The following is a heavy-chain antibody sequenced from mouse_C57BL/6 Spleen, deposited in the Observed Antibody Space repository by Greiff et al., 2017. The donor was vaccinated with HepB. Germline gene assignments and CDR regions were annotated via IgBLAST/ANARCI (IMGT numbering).Heavy chain of an antibody. D-gene: IGHD1-1*01. J-gene: IGHJ4*01. V-gene: IGHV1-72*01. Sequence: VKPGASVKLSCKASGYTFTSYWMHWVKQRPGRGLEWIGRIDPNSGGTKYNEKFKSKATLTVDKPSSTAYMQLSSLTSEDSAVYYCARGDGSSFYYAMDYWGQGTSVTVSS. CDR2: IDPNSGGT. CDR1: GYTFTSYW. CDR3: ARGDGSSFYYAMDY.